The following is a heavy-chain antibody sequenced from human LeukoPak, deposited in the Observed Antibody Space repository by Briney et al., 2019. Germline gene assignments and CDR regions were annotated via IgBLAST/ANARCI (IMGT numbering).Heavy chain of an antibody. CDR2: IRYDGSNK. CDR3: ARQAVARPFDL. V-gene: IGHV3-30*02. Sequence: QSGGSLRLSCAASGFTFSSYGMHWVRQAPGKGLEWVAFIRYDGSNKYYADSVKGRFTISRDNAQSSLYLQMNSLRAGDTAVYYCARQAVARPFDLWGQGTMVAVSS. J-gene: IGHJ3*01. CDR1: GFTFSSYG.